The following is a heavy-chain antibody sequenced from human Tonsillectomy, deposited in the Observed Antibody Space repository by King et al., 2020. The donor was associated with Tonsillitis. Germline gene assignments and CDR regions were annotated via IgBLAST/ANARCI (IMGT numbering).Heavy chain of an antibody. J-gene: IGHJ4*02. CDR3: TTVGVAVAGTLSFDY. CDR1: GFTFSNAW. D-gene: IGHD6-19*01. CDR2: IQSKTDGGTN. Sequence: VQLVESGGGLVKPGGCLRLSCAASGFTFSNAWMNWVRQAPGKGLEWVGRIQSKTDGGTNDYGAFVQVRVNISRDDSKNTLYLQMNSLKTEDTAVYYCTTVGVAVAGTLSFDYWGQGTLVTVSS. V-gene: IGHV3-15*07.